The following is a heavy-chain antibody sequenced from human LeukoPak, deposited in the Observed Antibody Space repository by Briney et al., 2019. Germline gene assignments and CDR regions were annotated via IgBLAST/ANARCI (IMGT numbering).Heavy chain of an antibody. CDR2: IEDDGNKK. CDR3: ARGRGIAL. J-gene: IGHJ4*02. CDR1: GFTFSNFW. Sequence: PGGSLRLSCATSGFTFSNFWMNWVRQAPGKGLEWVANIEDDGNKKNYVDSVKGRFTISRDNVKNSIYLQMNSPRADDTAVYYCARGRGIALWGQGTLVTVSS. V-gene: IGHV3-7*01. D-gene: IGHD6-13*01.